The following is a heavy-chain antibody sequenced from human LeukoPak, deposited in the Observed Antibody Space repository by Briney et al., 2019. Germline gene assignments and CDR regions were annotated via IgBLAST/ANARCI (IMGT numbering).Heavy chain of an antibody. CDR2: IQYDGSNK. CDR3: AKDNSQLYSSSWHH. CDR1: GFTFSSYG. V-gene: IGHV3-30*02. J-gene: IGHJ5*02. Sequence: GGSLRLSCAASGFTFSSYGMHWVRQAPGKGLEWVTFIQYDGSNKYYADSVKGRFTISRDNSKNTLYLQMNSLRAEDTAVYYCAKDNSQLYSSSWHHWGQGTLVTVSS. D-gene: IGHD6-13*01.